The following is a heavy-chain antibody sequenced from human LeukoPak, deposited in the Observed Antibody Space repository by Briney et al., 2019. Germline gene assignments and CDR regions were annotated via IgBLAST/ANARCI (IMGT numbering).Heavy chain of an antibody. CDR3: ARGRSSSWSRRYYFDY. CDR1: GGSINSHNYY. J-gene: IGHJ4*02. D-gene: IGHD6-13*01. Sequence: PSETLSLTCTVSGGSINSHNYYWGWIRQPPGKGLEWIGSVYYDGTSYSNPSLQSRAAVFVDTSRDQFSLDLSFVTAADTAVYYCARGRSSSWSRRYYFDYWGQGTLVTVSS. V-gene: IGHV4-39*01. CDR2: VYYDGTS.